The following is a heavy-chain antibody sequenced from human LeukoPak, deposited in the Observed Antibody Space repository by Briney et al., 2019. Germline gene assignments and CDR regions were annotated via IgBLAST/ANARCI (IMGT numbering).Heavy chain of an antibody. J-gene: IGHJ4*02. CDR1: GYTFSGTGWY. CDR3: ARDGPAQMVDFDY. Sequence: DSVKVSCKASGYTFSGTGWYLYWLRQAPGQGLECMGWIYPNNGATAYAQKFQGRVAMTRDTSITTAYMELSRLRPDDTAVYYCARDGPAQMVDFDYWGQGTLDTVSS. CDR2: IYPNNGAT. D-gene: IGHD3-10*01. V-gene: IGHV1-2*02.